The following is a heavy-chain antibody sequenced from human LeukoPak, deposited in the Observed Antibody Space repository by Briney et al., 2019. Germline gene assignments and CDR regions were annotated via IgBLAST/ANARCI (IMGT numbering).Heavy chain of an antibody. V-gene: IGHV3-74*01. CDR2: INSDGSST. D-gene: IGHD5-18*01. J-gene: IGHJ3*01. CDR3: TREPNTAGDAFDL. Sequence: GGSLTLSCAASGFTFSNYWLHWVRQAPGKGLVWVSCINSDGSSTNYAYSVKGRFTISRDNAKNTLYLQMNSLRAEDTAVYYCTREPNTAGDAFDLWGQGTMVTVSS. CDR1: GFTFSNYW.